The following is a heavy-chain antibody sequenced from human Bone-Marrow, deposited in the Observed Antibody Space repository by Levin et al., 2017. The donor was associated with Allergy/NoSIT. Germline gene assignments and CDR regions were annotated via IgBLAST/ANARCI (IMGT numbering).Heavy chain of an antibody. CDR1: GFTFSNYW. CDR2: VNPDGSVT. CDR3: ARDQSPVASDRATYDAFDV. Sequence: ETLSLTCVASGFTFSNYWMTWVRQAPGKGLEWVANVNPDGSVTHYQDSVEGRFTVSRDNAETSLFLQLGSLRVEDTAAYFCARDQSPVASDRATYDAFDVWGQRTMVTVSS. V-gene: IGHV3-7*04. J-gene: IGHJ3*01. D-gene: IGHD1-26*01.